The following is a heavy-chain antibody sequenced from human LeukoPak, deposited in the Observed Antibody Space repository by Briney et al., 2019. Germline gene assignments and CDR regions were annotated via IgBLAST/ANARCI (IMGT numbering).Heavy chain of an antibody. CDR3: AREQTLFGSGSYMVEY. D-gene: IGHD3-10*01. CDR2: IYYSGST. J-gene: IGHJ4*02. CDR1: GGSISSYY. V-gene: IGHV4-59*01. Sequence: SETLSLTCTVSGGSISSYYWSWIRQPPGKGLEWIGYIYYSGSTNYNPSLKSRVTISVDTSKNQFSLKLSSVTAEDTAVYYCAREQTLFGSGSYMVEYWGQGTLVTVPS.